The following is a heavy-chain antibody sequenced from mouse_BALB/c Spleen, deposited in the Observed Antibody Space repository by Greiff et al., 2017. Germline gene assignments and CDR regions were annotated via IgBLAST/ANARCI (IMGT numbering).Heavy chain of an antibody. Sequence: EVQGVESGGGLVQPGGSLRLSCATSGFTFTDYYMSWVRQPPGKALEWLGFIRNKANGYTTEYSASVKGRFTISRDNSQSILYLQMNTLRAEDSATNYCARDPLASRYGSSYGDFDVWGAGTTVTVSS. D-gene: IGHD1-1*01. J-gene: IGHJ1*01. CDR2: IRNKANGYTT. CDR1: GFTFTDYY. V-gene: IGHV7-3*02. CDR3: ARDPLASRYGSSYGDFDV.